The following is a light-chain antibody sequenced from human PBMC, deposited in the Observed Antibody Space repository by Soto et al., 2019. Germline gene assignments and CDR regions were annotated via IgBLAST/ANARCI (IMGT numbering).Light chain of an antibody. CDR3: QETYSTLMWA. Sequence: DIQRTQSPSSLSASVGDRVTISCRARQSISSDLNWYRQKPGKAPELLIYAASQLQRGVPSRFSGSGSGTDFTFTIRSLQPEGFASYYCQETYSTLMWAFGQGTKVDIK. CDR1: QSISSD. CDR2: AAS. J-gene: IGKJ1*01. V-gene: IGKV1-39*01.